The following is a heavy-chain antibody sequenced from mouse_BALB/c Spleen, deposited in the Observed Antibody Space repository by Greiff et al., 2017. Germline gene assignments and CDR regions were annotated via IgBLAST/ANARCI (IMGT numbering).Heavy chain of an antibody. J-gene: IGHJ3*01. CDR3: AWARYGSGAWFAD. V-gene: IGHV1-18*01. Sequence: EVQLQESGPELVKPGASVKISCKTSGYTFTEYIMHWVKQSHGKSLEWIGGINPNNGGTSYNQKFKGKATLTVDKSSSTAYMELRSLTSADSSVYDCAWARYGSGAWFADWGQGTLVTVSA. CDR1: GYTFTEYI. D-gene: IGHD1-1*01. CDR2: INPNNGGT.